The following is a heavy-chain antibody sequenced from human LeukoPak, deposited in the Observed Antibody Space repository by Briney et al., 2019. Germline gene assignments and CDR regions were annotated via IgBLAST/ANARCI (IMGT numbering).Heavy chain of an antibody. J-gene: IGHJ4*02. CDR2: ISGSGGST. V-gene: IGHV3-23*01. D-gene: IGHD3-9*01. CDR1: GFTFSSYA. Sequence: PGGSLRLSCAASGFTFSSYAMNWVRQAPGKGLEWVSAISGSGGSTYYADSVKGRFTISRDNSKNTLYLQMNSLRGEDTAVYYCAKDDDILTGFTKGIDYWGQGTLVTVSS. CDR3: AKDDDILTGFTKGIDY.